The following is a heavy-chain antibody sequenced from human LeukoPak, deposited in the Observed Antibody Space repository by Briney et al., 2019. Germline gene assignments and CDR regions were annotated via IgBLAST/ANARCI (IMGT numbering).Heavy chain of an antibody. J-gene: IGHJ4*02. CDR1: GITVSTFW. V-gene: IGHV3-74*01. D-gene: IGHD1-26*01. Sequence: SGGSLRLSCAASGITVSTFWMHWVRQAPGEGLMWVSRINTDGSVTNYADSVEGRFTISRDNAKNMLYLQMNDLRAEDTAVYYCVTDRYSDSAFGDWGQGTLVTVSS. CDR2: INTDGSVT. CDR3: VTDRYSDSAFGD.